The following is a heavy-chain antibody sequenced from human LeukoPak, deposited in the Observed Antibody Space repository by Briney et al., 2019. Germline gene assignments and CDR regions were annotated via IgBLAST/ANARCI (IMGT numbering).Heavy chain of an antibody. J-gene: IGHJ4*02. CDR2: IYYSGST. D-gene: IGHD6-19*01. V-gene: IGHV4-59*01. CDR3: ARDNSSGWYGY. Sequence: SETLFLTCTVSGGSISSYYWSWIRQPPGKGLEWIGYIYYSGSTNYNPSLKSRVTISVDTSKNQFSLKLSSVTAADTAVYYCARDNSSGWYGYWGQGTLVTVSS. CDR1: GGSISSYY.